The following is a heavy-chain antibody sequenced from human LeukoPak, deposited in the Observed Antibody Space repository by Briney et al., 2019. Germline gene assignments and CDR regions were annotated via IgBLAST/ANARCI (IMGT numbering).Heavy chain of an antibody. CDR1: GGSISSYY. CDR3: ARGGNCSGGSCYSDRGWFDP. Sequence: PSETLSLTCTVSGGSISSYYWSWIRQPAGKGLEWIGRIYYSGSTNYNPSLKSRVTISVDTSKNQFSLKLNSVTAADTAVYYCARGGNCSGGSCYSDRGWFDPWGQGTLVTVSS. D-gene: IGHD2-15*01. J-gene: IGHJ5*02. V-gene: IGHV4-4*07. CDR2: IYYSGST.